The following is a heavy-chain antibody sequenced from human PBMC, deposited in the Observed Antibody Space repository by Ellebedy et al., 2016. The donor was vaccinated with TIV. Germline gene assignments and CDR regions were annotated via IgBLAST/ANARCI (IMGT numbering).Heavy chain of an antibody. CDR2: ISSTATTI. J-gene: IGHJ3*02. V-gene: IGHV3-48*04. CDR1: GFTFSNNS. Sequence: PGGSLRLSCAASGFTFSNNSMNWVRQAPGKGLEWVSYISSTATTIYYADSVKGRFTNSRDNAKISLYLQMNSLTAEDTAVYYCASGAYDIWGQGTMVTVSS. CDR3: ASGAYDI.